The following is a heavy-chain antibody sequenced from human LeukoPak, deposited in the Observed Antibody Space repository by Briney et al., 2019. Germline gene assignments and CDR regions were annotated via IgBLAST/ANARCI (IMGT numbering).Heavy chain of an antibody. CDR2: IYYSGST. D-gene: IGHD2-15*01. V-gene: IGHV4-39*07. Sequence: SETLSLTCTVSGGSISSSSYYWGWIRQPPGKGLEWIGSIYYSGSTYYNPSLKSRVTISVDKSKNQFSLKLSSVTAADTAVYYCARDLSRGSGYWGQGTLVTVSS. CDR3: ARDLSRGSGY. J-gene: IGHJ4*02. CDR1: GGSISSSSYY.